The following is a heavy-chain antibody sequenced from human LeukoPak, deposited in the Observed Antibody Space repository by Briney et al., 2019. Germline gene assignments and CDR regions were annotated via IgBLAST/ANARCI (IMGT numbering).Heavy chain of an antibody. Sequence: SETLSLTCTVSGGSISSGGYYWSWIRQPPGKGLEWIGYIYYSGSTYYNPSLKSRVTISVDTSKNQFSLKLSSVTAADTAVYYCASPTYCSSTSCSYTDSGWYFDLWGRGTLVTVSS. J-gene: IGHJ2*01. CDR1: GGSISSGGYY. V-gene: IGHV4-30-2*03. CDR2: IYYSGST. D-gene: IGHD2-2*01. CDR3: ASPTYCSSTSCSYTDSGWYFDL.